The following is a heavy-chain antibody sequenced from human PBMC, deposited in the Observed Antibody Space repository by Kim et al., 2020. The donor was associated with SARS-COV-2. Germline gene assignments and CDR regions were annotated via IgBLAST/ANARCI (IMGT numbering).Heavy chain of an antibody. D-gene: IGHD6-19*01. CDR2: ISGSGGST. V-gene: IGHV3-23*01. Sequence: GGSLRLSCAASGFTFSSYAMSWVRQAPGKGLEWVSAISGSGGSTYYADSVKGRFTISRDNSKNTLYLQMNSLRAEDTAVYYCAKGLQWLLGFPVDYWGQGTLVTVSS. J-gene: IGHJ4*02. CDR1: GFTFSSYA. CDR3: AKGLQWLLGFPVDY.